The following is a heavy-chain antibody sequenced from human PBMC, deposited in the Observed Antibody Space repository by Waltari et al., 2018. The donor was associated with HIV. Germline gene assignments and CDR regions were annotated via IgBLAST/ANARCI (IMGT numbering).Heavy chain of an antibody. CDR2: IDTDGSTT. J-gene: IGHJ4*02. CDR3: ARDVAGRGGY. Sequence: EVQLLESGGDLVQPGGSLRLACAASVVTCSSYWMHWVRPAPGKGLVWVSRIDTDGSTTTYADSVKGRFTISRDNAKNILYLQMNSLRVEDTAVYYCARDVAGRGGYWGQGTLVSVSS. CDR1: VVTCSSYW. D-gene: IGHD3-3*01. V-gene: IGHV3-74*01.